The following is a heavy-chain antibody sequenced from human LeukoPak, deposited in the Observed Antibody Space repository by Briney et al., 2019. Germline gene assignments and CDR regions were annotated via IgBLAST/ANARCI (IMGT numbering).Heavy chain of an antibody. J-gene: IGHJ6*02. D-gene: IGHD1-26*01. CDR2: INGDGRNI. CDR3: AKDLGSRDHYYYGMDV. V-gene: IGHV3-74*01. CDR1: GFTFSSYW. Sequence: GGSLRLSCVASGFTFSSYWMHWVRQDPRKGLVWVSRINGDGRNINYADSVRGRFTISRDNAKNTLYLQMNTLRVEDTAVYYCAKDLGSRDHYYYGMDVWGQGTTVTVSS.